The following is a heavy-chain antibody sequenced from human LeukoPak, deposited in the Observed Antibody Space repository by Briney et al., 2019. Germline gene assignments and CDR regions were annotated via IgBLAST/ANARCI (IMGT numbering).Heavy chain of an antibody. D-gene: IGHD2-21*02. CDR2: ISYDGSDK. J-gene: IGHJ4*02. CDR3: AKEDCGVDCSTFDY. V-gene: IGHV3-30*18. Sequence: GRSLRLSCAASGFISRSYGMHWVRQAPGKGLEWVAVISYDGSDKYYADSVKGRFTISRDNSKNTLYLQMNSLRAEDTAVYYCAKEDCGVDCSTFDYWGQGTLVTVSS. CDR1: GFISRSYG.